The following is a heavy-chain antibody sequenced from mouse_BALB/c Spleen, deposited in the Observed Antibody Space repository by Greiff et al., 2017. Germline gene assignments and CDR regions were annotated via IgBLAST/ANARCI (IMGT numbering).Heavy chain of an antibody. J-gene: IGHJ2*01. CDR1: GYSITSDYA. V-gene: IGHV3-2*02. Sequence: EVKLMESGPGLVKPSQSLSLTCTVTGYSITSDYAWNWIRQFPGNKLEWMGYISYSGSTSYNPSLKSRISITRDTSKNQFFLQLNSVTTEDTATYYCARSRGNYDYFDYWGQGTTLTVSS. CDR2: ISYSGST. D-gene: IGHD2-1*01. CDR3: ARSRGNYDYFDY.